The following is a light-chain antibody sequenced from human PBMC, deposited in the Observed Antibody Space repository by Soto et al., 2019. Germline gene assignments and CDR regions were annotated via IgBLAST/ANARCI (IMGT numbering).Light chain of an antibody. CDR1: QGISSA. CDR3: QQFNSYPRT. Sequence: ATQLTQSPSSLSASVGDRVTITCRASQGISSALAWYQQKPGKAPKLLIYDASSLESGVPSRFSGSGSGTDFTRTISSLQPEDFATYYCQQFNSYPRTFGQGTKVELK. V-gene: IGKV1-13*02. CDR2: DAS. J-gene: IGKJ1*01.